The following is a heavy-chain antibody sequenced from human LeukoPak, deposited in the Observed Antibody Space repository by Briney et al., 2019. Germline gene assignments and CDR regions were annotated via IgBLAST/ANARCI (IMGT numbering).Heavy chain of an antibody. Sequence: PSETLSLTCTVSGGSISSSSYYWGWIRQPPGKGLEWIGYIYYSGSTNYNPSLKSRVTISVDTSKNQFSLKLSSVTAADTAVYYCARLSIAAAGTQTNYYYYGMDVWGQGTTVTVSS. CDR2: IYYSGST. CDR3: ARLSIAAAGTQTNYYYYGMDV. D-gene: IGHD6-13*01. J-gene: IGHJ6*02. V-gene: IGHV4-61*05. CDR1: GGSISSSSYY.